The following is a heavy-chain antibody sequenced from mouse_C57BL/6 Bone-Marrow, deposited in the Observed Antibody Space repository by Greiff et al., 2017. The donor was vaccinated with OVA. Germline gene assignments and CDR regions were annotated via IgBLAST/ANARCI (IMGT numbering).Heavy chain of an antibody. CDR3: ARATTPRYWYFDV. D-gene: IGHD1-1*01. CDR2: IYPRSGNT. J-gene: IGHJ1*03. Sequence: QVQLKQSGAELARPGASVKLSCKASGYTFTSYGISWVKQRTGQGLEWIGEIYPRSGNTYYNEKFKGKATLTADKSSSTAYMALRSLTSEDSAVYFCARATTPRYWYFDVWGTGTTVTVSS. CDR1: GYTFTSYG. V-gene: IGHV1-81*01.